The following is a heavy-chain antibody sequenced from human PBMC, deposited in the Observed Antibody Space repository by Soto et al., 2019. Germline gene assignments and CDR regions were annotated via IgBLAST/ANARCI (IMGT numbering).Heavy chain of an antibody. CDR1: GGSNIRDGYY. J-gene: IGHJ4*02. Sequence: SETLSLTCTVSGGSNIRDGYYWSWIRQHPGKGLEWIAYISYSGSSYSNPSLKSRVTISADTSKNQFSLRLTSVTAADTAVYFCARATPAGYADFWGPGTLDTVSS. D-gene: IGHD2-2*01. CDR3: ARATPAGYADF. V-gene: IGHV4-31*03. CDR2: ISYSGSS.